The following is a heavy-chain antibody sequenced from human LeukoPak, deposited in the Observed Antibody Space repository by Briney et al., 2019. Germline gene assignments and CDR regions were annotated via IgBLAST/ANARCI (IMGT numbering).Heavy chain of an antibody. Sequence: GGSLRLSCAASGLTFGTYAMSWVRQAPGKGLEWVSTISTRRGSTNYVDSVKGRFTISSDNSKNTLYLQMNSLRVEDTAIYYCAKADDFWSSYSSDYYYYMDVWGKGTTVTVSS. J-gene: IGHJ6*03. CDR2: ISTRRGST. CDR1: GLTFGTYA. V-gene: IGHV3-23*01. CDR3: AKADDFWSSYSSDYYYYMDV. D-gene: IGHD3-3*01.